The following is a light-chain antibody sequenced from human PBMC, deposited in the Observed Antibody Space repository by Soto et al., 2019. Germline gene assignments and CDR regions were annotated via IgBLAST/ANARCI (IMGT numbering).Light chain of an antibody. CDR1: QSLTSDY. CDR3: QQYQTCRPSYT. J-gene: IGKJ2*01. V-gene: IGKV3-20*01. CDR2: GAS. Sequence: EIVLTQSPGTLSLSPGERATLSCRASQSLTSDYLAWYQQKPGQAPRLLIYGASSRAAGIPDRFSGSGSGTDFTLTIGRLAPEDFAVYYCQQYQTCRPSYTFGQGTKLEI.